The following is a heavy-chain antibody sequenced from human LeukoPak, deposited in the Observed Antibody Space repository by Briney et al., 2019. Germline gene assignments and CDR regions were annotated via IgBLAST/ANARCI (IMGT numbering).Heavy chain of an antibody. V-gene: IGHV3-30*18. CDR1: GFTFSSYG. CDR3: AKEGGVRGSMWFDY. D-gene: IGHD2/OR15-2a*01. CDR2: ISSDGGTT. J-gene: IGHJ4*02. Sequence: GGSLRLSCAGSGFTFSSYGIHWVRQAPGKGLEWVSVISSDGGTTYYADSVKGRFTISRDNSRNTVYVQMNSLRTEDTAVYYWAKEGGVRGSMWFDYWGQGTLVTVSS.